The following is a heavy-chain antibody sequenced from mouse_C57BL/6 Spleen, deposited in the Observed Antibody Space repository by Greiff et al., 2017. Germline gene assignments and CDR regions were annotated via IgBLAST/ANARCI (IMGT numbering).Heavy chain of an antibody. CDR1: GYAFSSSW. CDR3: ARSGIDYYGSSYDFDY. V-gene: IGHV1-82*01. Sequence: QVQLQQSGPELVKPGASVKISCKASGYAFSSSWMNWVKQRPGKGLEWIGRIYPGDGDTNYNGKFKGKATLTADTSSSTAYMQLSSLTSEDSAVYFCARSGIDYYGSSYDFDYWGQGTTLTVSS. D-gene: IGHD1-1*01. J-gene: IGHJ2*01. CDR2: IYPGDGDT.